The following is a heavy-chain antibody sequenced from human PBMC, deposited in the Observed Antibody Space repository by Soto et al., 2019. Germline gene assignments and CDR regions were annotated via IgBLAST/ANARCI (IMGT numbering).Heavy chain of an antibody. V-gene: IGHV4-39*01. J-gene: IGHJ6*02. D-gene: IGHD2-15*01. Sequence: SETLSLTCTVSGGSISSDSFYWAWIRQPPGKGLEWIGIIYYSGDTYYNPSLAGRLTMSVDTSNQFSLTLRSVTTADTALYYCARNQPQRYCSGGTCRPAYGMDVWGQGTTVTVSS. CDR3: ARNQPQRYCSGGTCRPAYGMDV. CDR2: IYYSGDT. CDR1: GGSISSDSFY.